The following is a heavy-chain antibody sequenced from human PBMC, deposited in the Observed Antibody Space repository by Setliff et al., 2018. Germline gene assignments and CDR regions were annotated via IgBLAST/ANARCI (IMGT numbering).Heavy chain of an antibody. J-gene: IGHJ4*02. D-gene: IGHD3-16*01. CDR2: INPSGTT. CDR1: GGPFSDYY. Sequence: SETLSLTCTFYGGPFSDYYWGWVRQTPGKGLEWIAEINPSGTTNYIPSLEGRISISVDTSKNQFSLRLSSVTAADTAVYFCARDYGPNDYWGQGSLVTVS. CDR3: ARDYGPNDY. V-gene: IGHV4-34*10.